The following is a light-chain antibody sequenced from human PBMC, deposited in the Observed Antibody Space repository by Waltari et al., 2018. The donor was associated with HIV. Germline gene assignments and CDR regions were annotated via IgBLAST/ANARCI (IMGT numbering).Light chain of an antibody. Sequence: QSALTQPPSASGSPGQSVPISCTGTNSDVGAYDFVSWYQPHPGKAPKLIFYDVNKGPSGGPERFSGTTSGNTASLIVSGLQAEDEGDYFCTSYAGNSNFVVFGGGTKLTVL. CDR2: DVN. CDR1: NSDVGAYDF. CDR3: TSYAGNSNFVV. V-gene: IGLV2-8*01. J-gene: IGLJ2*01.